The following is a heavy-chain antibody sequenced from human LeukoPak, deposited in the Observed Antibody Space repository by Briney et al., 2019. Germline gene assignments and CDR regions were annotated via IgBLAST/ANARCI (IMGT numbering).Heavy chain of an antibody. CDR1: GFTFSSYA. Sequence: VGSLRLSCAASGFTFSSYAMSWVRQAPGKGLEWVSSISGSGGFTYYADSVRGRFTISRDNSKNTLYLQMSSLRAEDTAVYYCAKDGNYDSSGYSFYFDYWGQGTPVTVSS. V-gene: IGHV3-23*01. CDR2: ISGSGGFT. CDR3: AKDGNYDSSGYSFYFDY. J-gene: IGHJ4*02. D-gene: IGHD3-22*01.